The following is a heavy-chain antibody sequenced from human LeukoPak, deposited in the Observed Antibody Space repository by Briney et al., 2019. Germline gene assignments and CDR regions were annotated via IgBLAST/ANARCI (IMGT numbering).Heavy chain of an antibody. Sequence: PGGSLRLSCAASGFTFSSYWMSWVREAPGKGLEWVANIKQDGSEKYYVDSVKGRFTISRDNAKNSLYLQMNSLRAEDTAVYYCASDLPLGYDSSGYGLTNDYWGQGTLVTASS. D-gene: IGHD3-22*01. J-gene: IGHJ4*02. CDR2: IKQDGSEK. CDR3: ASDLPLGYDSSGYGLTNDY. V-gene: IGHV3-7*01. CDR1: GFTFSSYW.